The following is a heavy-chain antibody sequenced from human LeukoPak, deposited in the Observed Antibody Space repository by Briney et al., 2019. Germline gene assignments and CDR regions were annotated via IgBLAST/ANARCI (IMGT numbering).Heavy chain of an antibody. CDR1: GYTFTGYY. V-gene: IGHV1-2*02. CDR3: ARAEDIVVVPAALEFDP. CDR2: INPNSGGT. J-gene: IGHJ5*02. D-gene: IGHD2-2*01. Sequence: ASVKVSCKASGYTFTGYYMHWVRQAPGQGLEWMGWINPNSGGTNYAQKFQGRVTMTGDTSISTAYMELSRLRSDDTAVYYCARAEDIVVVPAALEFDPWGQGTLVTASS.